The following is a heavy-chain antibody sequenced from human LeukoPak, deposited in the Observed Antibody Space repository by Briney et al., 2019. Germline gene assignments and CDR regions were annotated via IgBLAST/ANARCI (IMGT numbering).Heavy chain of an antibody. CDR1: GFTFNTYG. CDR2: ISGSGGST. Sequence: GGSLRLSCAASGFTFNTYGMNWVRQAPGKGLEWVSAISGSGGSTYYADSVKGRFTISRDNAKNTLYLQMNRLRVEDTAVYYCAREKDWLLSLDYWGQGTLVTVSS. CDR3: AREKDWLLSLDY. D-gene: IGHD3/OR15-3a*01. J-gene: IGHJ4*02. V-gene: IGHV3-23*01.